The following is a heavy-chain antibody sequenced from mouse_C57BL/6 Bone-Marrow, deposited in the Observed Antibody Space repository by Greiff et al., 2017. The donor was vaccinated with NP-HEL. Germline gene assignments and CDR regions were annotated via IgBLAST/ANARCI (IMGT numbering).Heavy chain of an antibody. CDR1: GFTFSSYA. CDR3: TRVAYYSNFAY. V-gene: IGHV5-9-1*02. CDR2: ISSGGDYI. D-gene: IGHD2-5*01. Sequence: EVKLMESGEGLVKPGGSLKLSCAASGFTFSSYAMSWVRQTPEKRLEWVAYISSGGDYIYYADTVKGRFTISRDNARNTLYLQMSSLKSEDTAMYYCTRVAYYSNFAYWGQGTLVTVSA. J-gene: IGHJ3*01.